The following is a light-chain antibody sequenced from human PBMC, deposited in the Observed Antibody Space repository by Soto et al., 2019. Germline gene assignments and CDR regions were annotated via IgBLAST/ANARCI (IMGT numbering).Light chain of an antibody. Sequence: QPVLTQPPSVSGTPGQRVTISCSGSSSNIGSNILNWYQQLPGTAPKLLIYRSNQRPSGVPDRFSGSKSGTSASLAISGLQSEDEADYYCAAWDDSLNGRVFGTGTKLTVL. J-gene: IGLJ1*01. CDR2: RSN. V-gene: IGLV1-44*01. CDR3: AAWDDSLNGRV. CDR1: SSNIGSNI.